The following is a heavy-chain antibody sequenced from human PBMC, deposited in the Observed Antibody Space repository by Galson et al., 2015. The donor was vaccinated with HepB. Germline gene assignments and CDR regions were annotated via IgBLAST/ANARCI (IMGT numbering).Heavy chain of an antibody. J-gene: IGHJ4*02. D-gene: IGHD6-19*01. CDR3: AREAYSSGWYGDFDH. CDR1: GGSLSDYH. V-gene: IGHV4-59*01. CDR2: IQDRGSN. Sequence: SETLSLTCTVSGGSLSDYHWSWIRQPPGKGLEWIGYIQDRGSNSYNPSLQSRVRMSIDTSRTQFSLRLSSVTAADTAVYYCAREAYSSGWYGDFDHWGQGTLVTVSS.